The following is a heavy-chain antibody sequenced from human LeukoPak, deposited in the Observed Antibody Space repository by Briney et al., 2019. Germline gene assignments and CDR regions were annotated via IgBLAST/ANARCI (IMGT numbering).Heavy chain of an antibody. D-gene: IGHD3-3*01. Sequence: ASVKVSCKASGYTFTSYYMHWVRQAPGQGVEWMGIINPSGGSTSYAQKFQGRVTITRERSTSTVYMELSSLRSEDTAVYYCARDHYDFWSGYYTGYYYYYYMDVWGKGTTVTVSS. V-gene: IGHV1-46*01. CDR3: ARDHYDFWSGYYTGYYYYYYMDV. J-gene: IGHJ6*03. CDR2: INPSGGST. CDR1: GYTFTSYY.